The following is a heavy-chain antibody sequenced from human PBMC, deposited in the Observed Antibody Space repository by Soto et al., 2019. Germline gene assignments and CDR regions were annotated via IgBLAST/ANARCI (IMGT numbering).Heavy chain of an antibody. CDR1: GYTFTSYG. V-gene: IGHV1-18*01. CDR2: ISAYNGNT. D-gene: IGHD6-19*01. J-gene: IGHJ3*02. Sequence: VASVKVSCKASGYTFTSYGISWVRQAPGQGLEWMGWISAYNGNTNYAQKLQGRVTMTTDTSTSTAYMELRSLRSDDTAVYYCARVERYSSGWYGKNAFDIWGQGTMVTVSS. CDR3: ARVERYSSGWYGKNAFDI.